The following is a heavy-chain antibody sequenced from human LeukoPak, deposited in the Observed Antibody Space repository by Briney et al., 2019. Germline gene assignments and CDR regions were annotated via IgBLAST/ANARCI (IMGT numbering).Heavy chain of an antibody. J-gene: IGHJ4*02. Sequence: PGGSLRLSCAASGFSFSDTWMSWVRQAPGKGLEWVGRIKTTNEGGPTDYPAPAKGRFTISRDDSKSMLYLLMNSLKTEDTAVYYCTADLSVSAGYSFDYWGLGTLVTVSS. D-gene: IGHD2-15*01. CDR2: IKTTNEGGPT. CDR3: TADLSVSAGYSFDY. CDR1: GFSFSDTW. V-gene: IGHV3-15*01.